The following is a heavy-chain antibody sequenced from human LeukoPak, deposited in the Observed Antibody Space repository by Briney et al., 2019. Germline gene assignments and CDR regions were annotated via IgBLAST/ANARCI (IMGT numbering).Heavy chain of an antibody. V-gene: IGHV4-34*01. D-gene: IGHD3-22*01. J-gene: IGHJ5*02. CDR1: GGSFSGYY. CDR3: ARAYYYDSSIGFDP. Sequence: SETLSLTCAVYGGSFSGYYWSWIRQPPGKGLEWIGEINHSGSTNYNPSLKSRVTISVDTSKNQFSLKLSSVTAADTAVYYCARAYYYDSSIGFDPWGQGTLVTVSS. CDR2: INHSGST.